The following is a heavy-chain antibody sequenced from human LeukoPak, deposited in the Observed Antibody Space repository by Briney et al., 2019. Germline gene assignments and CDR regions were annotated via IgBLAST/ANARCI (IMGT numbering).Heavy chain of an antibody. D-gene: IGHD5-18*01. Sequence: PGGSLRLSCAASGFTFSIYWMHWVRQAPGKGLVWVSRIDRDGSSTYYADSVKGRFTISRDSAKNTLYLQMNSLRAEDTAVYYCARGHTYGYGFDYWGQGALVTVSS. CDR2: IDRDGSST. V-gene: IGHV3-74*01. CDR3: ARGHTYGYGFDY. J-gene: IGHJ4*02. CDR1: GFTFSIYW.